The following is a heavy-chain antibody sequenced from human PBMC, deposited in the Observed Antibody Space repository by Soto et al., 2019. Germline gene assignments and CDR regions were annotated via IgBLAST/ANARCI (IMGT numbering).Heavy chain of an antibody. D-gene: IGHD3-10*01. V-gene: IGHV3-23*01. CDR3: AKEWAGDAFDI. CDR2: ISFTGGTT. CDR1: GFDFSTSA. J-gene: IGHJ3*02. Sequence: SLRLSCAASGFDFSTSAMTWVRQAPGQGLEWVSSISFTGGTTYYADSVKGRFTISRDNSKNTLYLQMTSLRAEDTAIYFCAKEWAGDAFDIWGQGTMVTVS.